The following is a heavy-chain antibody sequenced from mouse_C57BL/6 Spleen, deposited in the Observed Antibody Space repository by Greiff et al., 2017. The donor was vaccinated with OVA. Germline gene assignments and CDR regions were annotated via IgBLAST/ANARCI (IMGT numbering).Heavy chain of an antibody. CDR1: GFTFTDYY. J-gene: IGHJ4*01. CDR2: IRNKANGYTT. CDR3: ARYSGWDYYAMDY. Sequence: EVKLMESGGGLVQPGGSLSLSCAASGFTFTDYYMSWVRQPPGKALEWLGFIRNKANGYTTEYSASVKGRFTISRDNSQSILYLQMNALRAEDSATYYCARYSGWDYYAMDYWGQGTSVTVSS. V-gene: IGHV7-3*01.